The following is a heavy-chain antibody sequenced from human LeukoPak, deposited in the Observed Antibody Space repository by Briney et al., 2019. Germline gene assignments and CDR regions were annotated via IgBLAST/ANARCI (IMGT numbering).Heavy chain of an antibody. D-gene: IGHD5-12*01. CDR2: INHSGST. J-gene: IGHJ3*02. CDR1: GGSFSGYY. V-gene: IGHV4-34*01. Sequence: SETLSLTCDVYGGSFSGYYWSWISQPPGKGLEWIGEINHSGSTNYNPSLKSRVAISVDTSKNQFSLNLNSVTAADTAVYYCARGRRGYSGYDPHLGDAFDIWAQGTMVTVSS. CDR3: ARGRRGYSGYDPHLGDAFDI.